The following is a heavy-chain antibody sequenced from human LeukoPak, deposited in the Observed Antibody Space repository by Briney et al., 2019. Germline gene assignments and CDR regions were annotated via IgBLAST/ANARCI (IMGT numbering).Heavy chain of an antibody. V-gene: IGHV3-33*01. Sequence: GGSLRLSCAASGFTFSRYGMHWVRQAPGKGLEWVAVIWYDGINKYYADSVKGRFTISRDNSKNTLYLQMNSLRAEDTAVYYCARNYDSRGFHVFDIWGQGTMVTVSS. D-gene: IGHD3-22*01. CDR2: IWYDGINK. J-gene: IGHJ3*02. CDR1: GFTFSRYG. CDR3: ARNYDSRGFHVFDI.